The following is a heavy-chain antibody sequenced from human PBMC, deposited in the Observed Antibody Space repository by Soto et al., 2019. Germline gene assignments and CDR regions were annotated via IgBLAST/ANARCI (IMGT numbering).Heavy chain of an antibody. Sequence: PGGSLRLSCAASGFTFSNYFTHWVRQVPGEGLVWVSRMSGDGKTISYADSVKGRFTISRDNAKNTLYLQMNSLRVEDTAVYYCARTYVPGIAGFDPWGQGTLVTVSS. CDR3: ARTYVPGIAGFDP. V-gene: IGHV3-74*01. CDR2: MSGDGKTI. D-gene: IGHD1-1*01. CDR1: GFTFSNYF. J-gene: IGHJ5*02.